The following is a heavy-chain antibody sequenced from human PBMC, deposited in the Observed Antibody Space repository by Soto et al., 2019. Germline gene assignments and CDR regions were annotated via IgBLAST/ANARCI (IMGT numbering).Heavy chain of an antibody. CDR3: ARSGGTYYFDH. D-gene: IGHD1-1*01. J-gene: IGHJ4*02. CDR2: FVPMFSSS. Sequence: QGQLVQSGAEVRKPGSSVNVSCKASGTTFSTHGIHWVRQAPGQGREWMGGFVPMFSSSNYAQKFQCRLTIVADESTNSGSVELSSLRADDSAIYDCARSGGTYYFDHWGQGTLVTVSS. CDR1: GTTFSTHG. V-gene: IGHV1-69*01.